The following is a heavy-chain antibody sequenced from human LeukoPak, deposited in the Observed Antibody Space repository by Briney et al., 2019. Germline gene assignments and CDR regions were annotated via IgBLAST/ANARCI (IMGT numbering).Heavy chain of an antibody. J-gene: IGHJ5*02. V-gene: IGHV7-4-1*02. Sequence: GASVKVSCKASGYTFTSYAMNWVRQAPGQGLEWMGWININTGNPTYAQGFTGRFVFSLDTSVSTAYLQISSLKAEDTAVYYCARGYSGYDSNWFDPWGQGTLVTVSS. CDR3: ARGYSGYDSNWFDP. D-gene: IGHD5-12*01. CDR2: ININTGNP. CDR1: GYTFTSYA.